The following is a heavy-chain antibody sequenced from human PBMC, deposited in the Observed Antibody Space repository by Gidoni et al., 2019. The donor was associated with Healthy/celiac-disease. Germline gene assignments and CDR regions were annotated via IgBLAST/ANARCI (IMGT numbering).Heavy chain of an antibody. V-gene: IGHV1-18*01. CDR1: GYTFTSYG. Sequence: QVQLVQSGAEVKKPGASVKVSCKASGYTFTSYGISWVRQAPGQGLEWMGWISAYNGNTNYAQKLRGRVTMTTDTSTSKAKMGRRGLKSEDTAVYYWARVLGGGGGATSDYWGQGTLVTVSS. J-gene: IGHJ4*02. CDR3: ARVLGGGGGATSDY. CDR2: ISAYNGNT. D-gene: IGHD1-26*01.